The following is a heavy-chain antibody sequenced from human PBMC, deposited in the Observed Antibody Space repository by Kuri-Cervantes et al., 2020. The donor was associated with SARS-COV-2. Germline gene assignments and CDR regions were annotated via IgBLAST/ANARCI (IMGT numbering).Heavy chain of an antibody. Sequence: SGPTLVKPTQTLTQTCNFSGFSLSTSGMCVSWIRQPPGKALEWLARIDWDDDKYYSTTLKTRLTISKDTSKNQVVLTMTNMDPVDTATYYCARASEYSISATLFDYWGHGTLVTVSS. CDR1: GFSLSTSGMC. D-gene: IGHD5-18*01. CDR3: ARASEYSISATLFDY. V-gene: IGHV2-70*11. J-gene: IGHJ4*01. CDR2: IDWDDDK.